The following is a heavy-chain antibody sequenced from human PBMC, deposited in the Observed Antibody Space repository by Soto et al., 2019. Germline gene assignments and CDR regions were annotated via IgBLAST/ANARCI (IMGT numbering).Heavy chain of an antibody. V-gene: IGHV3-48*01. CDR1: GFTFSSYS. CDR3: AREGSSGWNGLNWFDP. J-gene: IGHJ5*02. CDR2: ISSSSSTI. Sequence: EVQLVESGGGLVQPGGSLRLSCAASGFTFSSYSMNWVRQAPGKGLAWVSYISSSSSTIYYADSVKGRFTISRDNAKNSLYLQMNSLRAADTAVYYCAREGSSGWNGLNWFDPWGQGTLVTVSS. D-gene: IGHD6-19*01.